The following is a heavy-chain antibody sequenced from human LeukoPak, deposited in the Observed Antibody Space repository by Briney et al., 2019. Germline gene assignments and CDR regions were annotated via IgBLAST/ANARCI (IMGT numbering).Heavy chain of an antibody. V-gene: IGHV3-21*01. CDR3: AKDRMELPVY. Sequence: PGGSLRLSCAASGFTFSSYSMNWVRQAPGKGLEWVSSISSSSSYIYYADSVKGRFTISRDNAKNSLYLQMNSLRAEDRAVYYCAKDRMELPVYWGQGTLATVSS. J-gene: IGHJ4*02. D-gene: IGHD1-7*01. CDR2: ISSSSSYI. CDR1: GFTFSSYS.